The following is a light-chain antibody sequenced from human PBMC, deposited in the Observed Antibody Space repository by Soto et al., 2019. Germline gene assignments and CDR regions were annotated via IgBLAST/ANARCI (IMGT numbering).Light chain of an antibody. CDR3: SSYTSSRTLV. CDR2: EAS. V-gene: IGLV2-14*01. Sequence: QSVLTQPASVSGSPGQSITISCTGTSSDVGGYNYVSWYQHHPGKAPKLMIYEASNRPSGVSDRFSGSKSGNTASLTISGLQAEDEADYHCSSYTSSRTLVFGTGTKVTVL. CDR1: SSDVGGYNY. J-gene: IGLJ1*01.